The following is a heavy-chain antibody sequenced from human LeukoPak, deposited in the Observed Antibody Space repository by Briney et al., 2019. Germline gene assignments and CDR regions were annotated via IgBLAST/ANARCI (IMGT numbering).Heavy chain of an antibody. J-gene: IGHJ4*02. CDR1: GFTFSSYA. CDR2: ISGSGDST. V-gene: IGHV3-23*01. CDR3: AKGRGRGYSGYEPPFDY. Sequence: GGSLRLFCAASGFTFSSYAMSWVRQAPGKGLEWVSPISGSGDSTYYADSVKGRFTISRDNSKNTLYLQMNSLRAEDTAVYYCAKGRGRGYSGYEPPFDYWGQGTLVTVSS. D-gene: IGHD5-12*01.